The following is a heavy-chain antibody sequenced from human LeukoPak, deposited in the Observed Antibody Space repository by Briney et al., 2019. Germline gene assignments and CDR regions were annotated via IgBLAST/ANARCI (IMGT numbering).Heavy chain of an antibody. V-gene: IGHV3-23*01. CDR1: GFTFNTYA. CDR2: ISISGGT. CDR3: ARDQYDTWSRRGNFDS. J-gene: IGHJ4*02. Sequence: GGSLRLSCAASGFTFNTYAMSWVRQAPGKGLEWVSVISISGGTYYADSVKGRFTISRDNTKNSLYLQMNSLRAEDTAVFYCARDQYDTWSRRGNFDSWGQGTLVIVSS. D-gene: IGHD3-3*01.